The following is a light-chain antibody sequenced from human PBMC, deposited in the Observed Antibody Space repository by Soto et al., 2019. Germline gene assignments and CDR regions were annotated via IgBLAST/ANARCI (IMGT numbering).Light chain of an antibody. J-gene: IGLJ1*01. Sequence: SALTQPASVSGSPGQSITISCTGTSSDVGNYNLVSWFQQYPGKAPKLMIYEGSKRPAGVSDRFSGSKSGNTASLTISGLQAEDEADYHCCSFAGSRTFVFGTGTKV. CDR2: EGS. CDR3: CSFAGSRTFV. V-gene: IGLV2-23*01. CDR1: SSDVGNYNL.